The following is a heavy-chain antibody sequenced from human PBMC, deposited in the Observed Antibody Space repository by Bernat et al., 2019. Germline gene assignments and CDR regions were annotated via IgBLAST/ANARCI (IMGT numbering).Heavy chain of an antibody. Sequence: QVQLQESGPGLVKPSQTLSLTCTVSGGSISSGDYYWGWIRQPPGKGRDWNGYIYYSGSTYYNPSLKSRVTISVDTSKNQFSLKLSSVTAADTAVYYCARDWESSPLDYWGKGTLVTVSS. CDR1: GGSISSGDYY. V-gene: IGHV4-30-4*01. J-gene: IGHJ4*02. CDR2: IYYSGST. CDR3: ARDWESSPLDY. D-gene: IGHD1-26*01.